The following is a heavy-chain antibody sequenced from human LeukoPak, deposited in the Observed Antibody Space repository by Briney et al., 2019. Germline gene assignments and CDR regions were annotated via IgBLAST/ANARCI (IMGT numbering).Heavy chain of an antibody. CDR2: ISSGSGYI. V-gene: IGHV3-21*01. J-gene: IGHJ3*02. Sequence: GGALRLSCAASGFTFSSYSMNWVRQAPGKGLEWVSSISSGSGYISYADSVKGRFTISRDNAKNSLYLQMNSLRAEDTAVYYCASTYVVVTAVHDAFHIWGQGTMVTVSS. CDR1: GFTFSSYS. D-gene: IGHD2-21*02. CDR3: ASTYVVVTAVHDAFHI.